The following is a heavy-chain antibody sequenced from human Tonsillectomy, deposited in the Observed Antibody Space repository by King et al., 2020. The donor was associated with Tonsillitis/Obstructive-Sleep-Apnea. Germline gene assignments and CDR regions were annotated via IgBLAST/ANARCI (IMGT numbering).Heavy chain of an antibody. D-gene: IGHD2-21*01. CDR2: VYHSGIT. V-gene: IGHV4-4*02. CDR3: ARLHCGGDCFSRGQNWFDP. CDR1: GGSITSSNW. Sequence: VQLHESGPGLVKPSGTLSLSCAVSGGSITSSNWWSWVRQPPGKGLEWIGEVYHSGITNNNPSLKSRVTMSVDKSKNQFSLDLRSVTAADTAVYYCARLHCGGDCFSRGQNWFDPWGQGILVTVSS. J-gene: IGHJ5*02.